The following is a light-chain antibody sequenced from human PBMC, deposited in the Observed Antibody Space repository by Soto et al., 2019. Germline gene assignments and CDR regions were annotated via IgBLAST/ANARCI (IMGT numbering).Light chain of an antibody. CDR2: GAS. J-gene: IGKJ1*01. CDR1: QSVRSTY. CDR3: QQYDNSRTWT. Sequence: EIVLTQSPGTLSLSPGERATLSCRASQSVRSTYLAWYQQKPGQAPRLVMYGASSRSTGIPDRFSGSGSETDFTLTISRLEPDAFAVYYCQQYDNSRTWTFGQGTKVEIK. V-gene: IGKV3-20*01.